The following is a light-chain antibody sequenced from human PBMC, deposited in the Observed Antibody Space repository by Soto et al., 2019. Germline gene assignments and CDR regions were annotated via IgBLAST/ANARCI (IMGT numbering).Light chain of an antibody. V-gene: IGKV3-11*01. J-gene: IGKJ5*01. CDR1: QFIDRY. Sequence: EIVLTQSPATLSFSPGERSNLSCRASQFIDRYLAWYRQIPGQAPRLLIYDASNRATGIPARFSGTGSGADFTLTINNLEPEDFAVYYCQVRTNWSIAFGRGTRLEIK. CDR3: QVRTNWSIA. CDR2: DAS.